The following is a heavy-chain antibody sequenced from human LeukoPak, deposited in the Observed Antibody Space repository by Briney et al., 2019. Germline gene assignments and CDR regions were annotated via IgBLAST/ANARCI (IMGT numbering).Heavy chain of an antibody. V-gene: IGHV4-34*01. J-gene: IGHJ6*03. CDR3: ARANRGSWLQKRNYYMDV. CDR2: INHSGST. Sequence: SETLSLTCAVYGGSFSGYYWSWLRQPPGKGLEWIGEINHSGSTNYNPSLKSRVTISVDTSKNQFSLKLSSVTAAVTVVYYCARANRGSWLQKRNYYMDVWGKGTTVTVSS. D-gene: IGHD5-24*01. CDR1: GGSFSGYY.